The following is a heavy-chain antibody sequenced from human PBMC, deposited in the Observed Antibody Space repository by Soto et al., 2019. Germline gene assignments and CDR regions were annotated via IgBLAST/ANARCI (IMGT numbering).Heavy chain of an antibody. D-gene: IGHD3-10*01. CDR2: VSAGGDMT. CDR3: ARGDRGGSGSQASDYYSGLDV. J-gene: IGHJ6*02. CDR1: GFTFNSYA. V-gene: IGHV3-23*01. Sequence: DVQVLESGGDLVQPGGSLRLSCAASGFTFNSYAMSWVRQAPGKGLEWVSSVSAGGDMTYYSDSVKGRFTISRDNSNDAVFLPLNRLRIDDTALYYGARGDRGGSGSQASDYYSGLDVWGQGTTVPVS.